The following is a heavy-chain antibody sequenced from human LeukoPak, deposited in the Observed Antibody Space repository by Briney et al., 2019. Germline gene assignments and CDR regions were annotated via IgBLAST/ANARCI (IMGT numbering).Heavy chain of an antibody. CDR2: IRYDGSNK. CDR1: GFTFSSYG. D-gene: IGHD3-16*01. Sequence: GGSLRLSCAASGFTFSSYGMHWVRQAPGKGLEWVAFIRYDGSNKYYADSVKGRFTISRDNSKNTLYLQMNSLRAEDTAVYYCAKGIPDRGTYYFDYWGQGTLVTVSS. V-gene: IGHV3-30*02. CDR3: AKGIPDRGTYYFDY. J-gene: IGHJ4*02.